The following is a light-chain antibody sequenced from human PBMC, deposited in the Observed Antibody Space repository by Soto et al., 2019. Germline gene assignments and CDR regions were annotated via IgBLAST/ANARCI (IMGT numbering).Light chain of an antibody. CDR1: RSISSW. CDR2: KAS. Sequence: DIQMTQSPSTLSASVGGTVTITCRASRSISSWLAWYQQKPGIAPKLLIYKASTLQSGVPSRFRGSGYGTDFTITISRLQHDYSATYYCQQYDVYSTFGQGTKVDIK. CDR3: QQYDVYST. V-gene: IGKV1-5*03. J-gene: IGKJ1*01.